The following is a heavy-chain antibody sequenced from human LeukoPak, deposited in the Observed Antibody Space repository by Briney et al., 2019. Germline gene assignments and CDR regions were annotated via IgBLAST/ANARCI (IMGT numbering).Heavy chain of an antibody. Sequence: ASVKVSCKASGYTFTDYGISWVRQAPGQGLEWMGWISAYTGDTIYSKKFQGRVTMTTDTSTSTAYMELRSLRSDDTAVYYCAREWFGEFTRASFDYWGQGTLVTVSS. CDR1: GYTFTDYG. J-gene: IGHJ4*02. V-gene: IGHV1-18*01. CDR2: ISAYTGDT. D-gene: IGHD3-10*01. CDR3: AREWFGEFTRASFDY.